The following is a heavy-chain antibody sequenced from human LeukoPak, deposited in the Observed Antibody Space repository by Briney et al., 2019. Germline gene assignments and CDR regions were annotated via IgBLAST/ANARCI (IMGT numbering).Heavy chain of an antibody. D-gene: IGHD6-19*01. CDR3: ARSSRYNSAWFLY. Sequence: SETLSLTCAVYGGSFSGYYWSWIRQPPGKGLEWIGYINFSGNTNYNPSLKSRVTISLDTSKMQFSLKLTSVTAPDTAVYYCARSSRYNSAWFLYWGRGTLVTVSS. V-gene: IGHV4-59*01. CDR2: INFSGNT. J-gene: IGHJ4*02. CDR1: GGSFSGYY.